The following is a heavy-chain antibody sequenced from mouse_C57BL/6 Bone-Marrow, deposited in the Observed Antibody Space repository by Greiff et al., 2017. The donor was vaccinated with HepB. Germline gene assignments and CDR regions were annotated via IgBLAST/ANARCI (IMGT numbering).Heavy chain of an antibody. CDR2: ISSGSSTI. D-gene: IGHD1-1*01. J-gene: IGHJ1*03. CDR3: ATYYYGSPHWYFDV. CDR1: GFTFSDYG. V-gene: IGHV5-17*01. Sequence: EVKVVESGGGLVKPGGSLKLSCAASGFTFSDYGMHWVRQAPEKGLEWVAYISSGSSTIYYADTVKGRFTISRDNAKNTLFLQMTSLRSEDTAMYYCATYYYGSPHWYFDVWGTGTTVTVSS.